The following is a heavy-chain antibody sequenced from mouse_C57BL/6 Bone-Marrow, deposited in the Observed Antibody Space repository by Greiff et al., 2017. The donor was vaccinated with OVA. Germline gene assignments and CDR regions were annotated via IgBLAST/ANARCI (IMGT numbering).Heavy chain of an antibody. Sequence: VMLVESGPGLVAPSQSLSITCTVSGFSLTSYAISWVRQPPGKGLEWLGVIWTGGGTNYNSALKSRLSISKDNSKSQVFLKMNSLQTDDTARYYCARAYYSNYDWYFDVWGTGTTVTVSS. CDR3: ARAYYSNYDWYFDV. J-gene: IGHJ1*03. CDR2: IWTGGGT. V-gene: IGHV2-9-1*01. D-gene: IGHD2-5*01. CDR1: GFSLTSYA.